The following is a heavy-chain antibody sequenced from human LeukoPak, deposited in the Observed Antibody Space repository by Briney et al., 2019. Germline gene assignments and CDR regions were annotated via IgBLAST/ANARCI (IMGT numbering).Heavy chain of an antibody. J-gene: IGHJ4*02. Sequence: PSETLSLTCTVSGGSISSSSYYWGWIRQPPGKGLEWIGSIYYSGSTYYNPSLKSRVTISVDTSKNQFSLKLSSVTAADTAVYYCARGQGGYYGSGATRAIDYWGQGTLVTVSS. V-gene: IGHV4-39*07. D-gene: IGHD3-10*01. CDR2: IYYSGST. CDR1: GGSISSSSYY. CDR3: ARGQGGYYGSGATRAIDY.